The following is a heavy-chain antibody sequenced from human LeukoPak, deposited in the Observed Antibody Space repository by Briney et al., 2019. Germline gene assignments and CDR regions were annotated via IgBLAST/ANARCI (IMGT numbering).Heavy chain of an antibody. D-gene: IGHD3-10*01. V-gene: IGHV4-61*02. CDR3: ARTSRSIAVGNFDY. CDR1: GGSISSGSYY. Sequence: PSETLSLTCTVSGGSISSGSYYWSWIRQPAGKGLEWIGRIYTSGSTNYNPSLKSRVTISVDTSKNQFSLKLSSVTAADTAVYYCARTSRSIAVGNFDYWGQGTLVTVSS. J-gene: IGHJ4*02. CDR2: IYTSGST.